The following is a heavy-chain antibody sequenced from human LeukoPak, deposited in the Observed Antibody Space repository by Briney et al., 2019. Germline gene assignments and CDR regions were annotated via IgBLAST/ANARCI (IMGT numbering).Heavy chain of an antibody. CDR3: ARAEDYYDSSAYYIFDY. CDR1: GDSIRSYY. J-gene: IGHJ4*02. CDR2: IYHSGST. Sequence: PSETLSLTCTVSGDSIRSYYWGWIRQPPGKGLEWIGSIYHSGSTYYNPSLKSRVTISVDTSKNQFSLKLSSVTAADTAVYYCARAEDYYDSSAYYIFDYWGQRTLVTVSS. V-gene: IGHV4-38-2*02. D-gene: IGHD3-22*01.